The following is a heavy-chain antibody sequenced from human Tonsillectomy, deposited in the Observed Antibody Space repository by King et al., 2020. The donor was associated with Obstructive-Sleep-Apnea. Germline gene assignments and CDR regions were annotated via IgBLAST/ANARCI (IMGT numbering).Heavy chain of an antibody. CDR2: IYYSGST. CDR1: GGSISSYY. CDR3: ASARGYCSGGNCYNQLNY. V-gene: IGHV4-59*08. Sequence: QLQESGPGLVKPSETLSLTCTVSGGSISSYYWSWIRQPPGKGLEWTGYIYYSGSTNYNPSLKSRVTISVNTSTNQFSLKLSFVTAADTAMYYCASARGYCSGGNCYNQLNYWGQGTLVTVSS. D-gene: IGHD2-15*01. J-gene: IGHJ4*02.